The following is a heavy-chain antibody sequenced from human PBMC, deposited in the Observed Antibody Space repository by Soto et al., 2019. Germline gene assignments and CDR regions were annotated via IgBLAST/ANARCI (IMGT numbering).Heavy chain of an antibody. V-gene: IGHV3-66*01. Sequence: GGSLRLSCAASGFTVSSAYMSWVRQAPGKGLEWVSVIYSGGTTYYADSVKGRFTISRDNSKNTVYLQMSSLRAEDTAMYYCARDKKVDTALLRGGIYYYYYAMDVWGQGTTVTVSS. CDR1: GFTVSSAY. CDR3: ARDKKVDTALLRGGIYYYYYAMDV. J-gene: IGHJ6*02. D-gene: IGHD5-18*01. CDR2: IYSGGTT.